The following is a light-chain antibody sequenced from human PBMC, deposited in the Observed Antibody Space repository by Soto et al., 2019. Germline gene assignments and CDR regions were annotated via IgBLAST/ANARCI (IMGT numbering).Light chain of an antibody. CDR3: SSYAASNNFYFV. Sequence: QSALTQPPSASGSPGQSVTISCTGTSSDVGGYNYVSWYQQYPGRAPKLMIYEVTKRPSGVPNRFSGSKSGTTASLTVSGLHAEDEADYYCSSYAASNNFYFVFGGGTKLTVL. CDR2: EVT. J-gene: IGLJ3*02. V-gene: IGLV2-8*01. CDR1: SSDVGGYNY.